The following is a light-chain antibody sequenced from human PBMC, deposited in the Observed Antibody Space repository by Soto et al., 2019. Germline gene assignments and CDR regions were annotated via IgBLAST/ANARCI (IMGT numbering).Light chain of an antibody. Sequence: EIVVTQSPATLSVSPGERATLSCRASQSVGNNFAWYQQKPGQAPRLLIFATSTRATGVPARFSGSGSGTEFALTISSLQSEDFAVYDCQMYGAWPLTFGGGAKVEIE. CDR3: QMYGAWPLT. CDR1: QSVGNN. CDR2: ATS. J-gene: IGKJ4*01. V-gene: IGKV3-15*01.